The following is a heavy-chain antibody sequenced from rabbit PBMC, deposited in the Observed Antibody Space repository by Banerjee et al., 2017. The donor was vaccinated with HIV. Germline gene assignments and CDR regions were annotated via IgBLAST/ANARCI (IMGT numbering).Heavy chain of an antibody. D-gene: IGHD4-2*01. CDR3: ARDFAGFIGWNFNF. V-gene: IGHV1S45*01. CDR2: INTSSGNT. J-gene: IGHJ5*01. Sequence: QEQLEESGGGLVKPEGTLTLTCKASGFSFSNKYEMCWVRQAPGKGLERLACINTSSGNTVYARWAKGRFPISKTSSTTVTLQMTSLTAADTATYFCARDFAGFIGWNFNFWGQGPLVTVS. CDR1: GFSFSNKYE.